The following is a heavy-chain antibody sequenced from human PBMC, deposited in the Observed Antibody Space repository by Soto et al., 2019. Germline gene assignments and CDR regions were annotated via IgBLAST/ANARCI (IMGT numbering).Heavy chain of an antibody. CDR2: IYYSGST. CDR3: ARSSSIAVYYYYMDV. CDR1: GGSISSYY. J-gene: IGHJ6*03. D-gene: IGHD6-6*01. Sequence: SETLSLTCTGSGGSISSYYWSWIRQPPGKGLEWIGYIYYSGSTNYNPSLKSRVTISVDTSKNQFSLKLSSVTAADTAVYYCARSSSIAVYYYYMDVWGKGTTVTVSS. V-gene: IGHV4-59*01.